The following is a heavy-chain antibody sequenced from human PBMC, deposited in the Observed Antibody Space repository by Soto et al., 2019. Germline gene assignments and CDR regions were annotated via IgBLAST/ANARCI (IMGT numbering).Heavy chain of an antibody. D-gene: IGHD5-18*01. V-gene: IGHV3-9*01. CDR2: ISWNSGSI. J-gene: IGHJ4*02. CDR3: AKDRGRGYSYGPYDY. Sequence: VQLVESGGGLVQPGRSLRLSCAASGFTFDDYAMHWVRQAPGKGLEWVSGISWNSGSIGYADSVKGRFTISRDNAKNSLYLQMNSLRAEDTALYYCAKDRGRGYSYGPYDYWGQGTLVTVSS. CDR1: GFTFDDYA.